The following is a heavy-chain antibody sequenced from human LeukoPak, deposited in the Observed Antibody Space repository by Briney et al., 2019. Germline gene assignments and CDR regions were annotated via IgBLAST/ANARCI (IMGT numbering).Heavy chain of an antibody. V-gene: IGHV4-34*01. Sequence: PSETLSLTCAVYGGSFSGYYWSWIRQPPGKGLEWIGEINHSGSTNYNPSLKSRVTISVDTSKNQFSLKLSSVTAADTAVYYCARDTLPRDIVVVVAASTGSFDYWGQGTLVTVSS. CDR1: GGSFSGYY. CDR2: INHSGST. D-gene: IGHD2-15*01. J-gene: IGHJ4*02. CDR3: ARDTLPRDIVVVVAASTGSFDY.